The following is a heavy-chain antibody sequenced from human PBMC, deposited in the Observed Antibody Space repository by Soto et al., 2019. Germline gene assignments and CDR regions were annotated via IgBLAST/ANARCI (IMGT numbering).Heavy chain of an antibody. CDR3: ARAGFEFGSGSSPSHSAD. CDR2: IDSATLYT. V-gene: IGHV3-11*06. J-gene: IGHJ4*02. Sequence: PGGSLGLSCAASGFTFSDYYMSWIRQAPGQGPEWVSYIDSATLYTKYSDSVKGRFTISRDNAKNSVFLQMNSLRAEDTAVYYCARAGFEFGSGSSPSHSADRGQGTSVIFSS. CDR1: GFTFSDYY. D-gene: IGHD1-26*01.